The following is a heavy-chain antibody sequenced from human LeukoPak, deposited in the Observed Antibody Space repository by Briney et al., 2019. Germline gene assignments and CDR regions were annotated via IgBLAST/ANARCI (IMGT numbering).Heavy chain of an antibody. Sequence: GGSLRLSCAASGFTVSSNYMSWVRQAPGKGLEWVSVIYSGGSTYYADSVKGRFTISRDNSKNTLYLQMNSLRAEDTAVYYCARVVYSYARHYYFDYWGQGTLVTVSS. CDR3: ARVVYSYARHYYFDY. CDR2: IYSGGST. D-gene: IGHD5-18*01. J-gene: IGHJ4*02. CDR1: GFTVSSNY. V-gene: IGHV3-53*01.